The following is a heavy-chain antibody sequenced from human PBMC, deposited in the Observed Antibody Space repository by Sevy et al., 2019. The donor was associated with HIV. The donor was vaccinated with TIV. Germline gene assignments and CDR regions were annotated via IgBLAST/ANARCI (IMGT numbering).Heavy chain of an antibody. CDR1: GFTFSSYW. D-gene: IGHD3-22*01. CDR3: AKDSFHYYDGSGYYLSYYYYYIDV. CDR2: IKQDGSEK. J-gene: IGHJ6*03. V-gene: IGHV3-7*03. Sequence: GGSLRLSCAASGFTFSSYWMSWVRQAPGKGLEWVANIKQDGSEKYYVDSVKGRFTISRDNAKNSLYLQMNSRRAEDTAVYYCAKDSFHYYDGSGYYLSYYYYYIDVWGKGTTVTVSS.